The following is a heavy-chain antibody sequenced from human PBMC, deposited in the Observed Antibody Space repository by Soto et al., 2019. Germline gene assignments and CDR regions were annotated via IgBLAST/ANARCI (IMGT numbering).Heavy chain of an antibody. J-gene: IGHJ5*02. D-gene: IGHD5-12*01. Sequence: TLSLTCAISGDSVSSNTASWNWIRQSPSRGLEWLGRKYFRSKWYNDYAVSVKSRIIINPDTSNNQFSLQLNSVTPEETAVYFCAKGDNLGPKTGYAFDPWGQGIMVTVSS. V-gene: IGHV6-1*01. CDR3: AKGDNLGPKTGYAFDP. CDR1: GDSVSSNTAS. CDR2: KYFRSKWYN.